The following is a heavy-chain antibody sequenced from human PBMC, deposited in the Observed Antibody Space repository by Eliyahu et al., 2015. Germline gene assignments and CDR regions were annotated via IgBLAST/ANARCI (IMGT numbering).Heavy chain of an antibody. CDR3: ARAGGFMTTMDY. CDR1: GGXISSSXXX. CDR2: IYYSGST. J-gene: IGHJ4*02. Sequence: QLXLQESGPGLVKPSETLSLTCTVXGGXISSSXXXWGWIRXPPGKGLGWXGSIYYSGSTYYNPSLKSRVTISVDTSKNQFSLKLSSVTAADTAVYYCARAGGFMTTMDYWGQGTLVTVSS. D-gene: IGHD2-21*02. V-gene: IGHV4-39*01.